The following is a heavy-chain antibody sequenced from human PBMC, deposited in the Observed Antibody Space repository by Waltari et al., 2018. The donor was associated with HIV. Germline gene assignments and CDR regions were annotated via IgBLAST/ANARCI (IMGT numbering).Heavy chain of an antibody. CDR1: GCTFSQCG. D-gene: IGHD2-21*02. J-gene: IGHJ6*02. Sequence: QVTLVESGGGMVQPGRSLRLSRVVSGCTFSQCGWHWVRQSPGKGLDWVAVIWFDGSNKYDADSVKGRFTISRENSKDTLYLQINSLRAEDTAIYYCARDKNGGDSYYYYGLDVWGQGTTVTVSS. CDR2: IWFDGSNK. V-gene: IGHV3-33*01. CDR3: ARDKNGGDSYYYYGLDV.